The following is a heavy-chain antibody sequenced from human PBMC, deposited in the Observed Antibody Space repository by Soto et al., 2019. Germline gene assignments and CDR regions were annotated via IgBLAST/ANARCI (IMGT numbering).Heavy chain of an antibody. Sequence: GASVKVSCKASGYTFTGYYMHWVRQAPGQGLEWMGWINPNSGGTNYAQKFHGWVTMTRDPSISTAYMELSRLRSDDPGVYYFARGGSFYGWGSYIPHYYYYMDVWGKGTAVTVSS. CDR3: ARGGSFYGWGSYIPHYYYYMDV. J-gene: IGHJ6*03. CDR1: GYTFTGYY. CDR2: INPNSGGT. D-gene: IGHD3-10*01. V-gene: IGHV1-2*04.